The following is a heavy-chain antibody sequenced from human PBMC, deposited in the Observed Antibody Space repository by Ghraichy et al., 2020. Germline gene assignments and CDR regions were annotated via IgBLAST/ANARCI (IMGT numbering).Heavy chain of an antibody. V-gene: IGHV3-7*01. Sequence: LSLTCAASGFTFSNYWMSWVRQAPGKGLEWVANITQDGSGKYFVDSVKGRFTISRDNAKNSLYLQMNSLRAEDTAVYYCARERGGGYYCRGFGDYWGQGTLVTVSS. CDR2: ITQDGSGK. CDR3: ARERGGGYYCRGFGDY. D-gene: IGHD3-3*01. J-gene: IGHJ4*02. CDR1: GFTFSNYW.